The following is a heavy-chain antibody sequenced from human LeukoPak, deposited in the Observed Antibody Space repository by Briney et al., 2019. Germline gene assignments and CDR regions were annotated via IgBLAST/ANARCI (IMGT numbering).Heavy chain of an antibody. D-gene: IGHD2-2*01. V-gene: IGHV4-39*07. J-gene: IGHJ6*02. CDR3: ARGRGGYCSSTSCYPTNIYGMDV. Sequence: SETLSLTCTVSGGSISSSSYYWGWIRQPPGKGLEWIGSIYYSGSTYYNPSLKSRVTISVDTSKNQFSLKLSSVTAADTAVYYCARGRGGYCSSTSCYPTNIYGMDVWGQGTTVTVSS. CDR2: IYYSGST. CDR1: GGSISSSSYY.